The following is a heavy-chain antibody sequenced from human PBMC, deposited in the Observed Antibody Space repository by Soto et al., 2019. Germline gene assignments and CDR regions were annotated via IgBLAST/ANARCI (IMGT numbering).Heavy chain of an antibody. CDR3: ARVKLRYSYGSPLDY. Sequence: SVKVSYKASGGTFSSYAISWVRQAPGQGLEWMGGIIPIFGTANYAQKIQGRVTITADESTSTAYMELSGLRSEDTAVYYCARVKLRYSYGSPLDYWGQGTLVTVSS. J-gene: IGHJ4*02. D-gene: IGHD5-18*01. V-gene: IGHV1-69*13. CDR2: IIPIFGTA. CDR1: GGTFSSYA.